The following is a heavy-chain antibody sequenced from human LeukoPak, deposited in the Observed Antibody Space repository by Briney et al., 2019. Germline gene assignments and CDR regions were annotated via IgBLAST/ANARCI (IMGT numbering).Heavy chain of an antibody. CDR3: ATAGSNTVASWFHY. J-gene: IGHJ4*02. D-gene: IGHD4-23*01. Sequence: GGSLRLSCADSGFIFSTYSMVWVRQAPGKGLEWLSYISTSSHLIHYADSVKGRFTISRDNAQKSLYLQMNSLRDDDTAVYYWATAGSNTVASWFHYWGQGVLVTVSS. CDR1: GFIFSTYS. V-gene: IGHV3-48*02. CDR2: ISTSSHLI.